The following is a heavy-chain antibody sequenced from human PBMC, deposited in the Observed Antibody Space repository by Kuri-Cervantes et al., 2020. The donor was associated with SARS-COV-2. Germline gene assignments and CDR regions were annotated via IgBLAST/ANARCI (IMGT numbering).Heavy chain of an antibody. CDR2: MWYEGSNK. CDR1: GFTFSTYG. CDR3: AKEGEGYYFGS. D-gene: IGHD3-16*01. V-gene: IGHV3-33*06. Sequence: LSLTCAASGFTFSTYGMHWVRQAPGKGLEWVAVMWYEGSNKYYADSVKGRFTISRDNSKNILYLQMNSLRAEDTAVYYCAKEGEGYYFGSWGQGTLVTVSS. J-gene: IGHJ4*02.